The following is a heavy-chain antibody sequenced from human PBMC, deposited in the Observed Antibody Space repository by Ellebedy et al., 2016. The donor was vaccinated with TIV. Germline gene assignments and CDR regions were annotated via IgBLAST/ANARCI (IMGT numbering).Heavy chain of an antibody. V-gene: IGHV5-10-1*01. CDR1: GYSFSTYW. D-gene: IGHD1-26*01. J-gene: IGHJ4*02. CDR3: ARFSGSYGGFDF. CDR2: IDPSDSYT. Sequence: GESLKISCEGSGYSFSTYWISWLRQMPGKGLESLGRIDPSDSYTKYSPSFQGHVTMSVDNSINTAYLQWSSLKASDTDLYYCARFSGSYGGFDFWGQGTLVTVSS.